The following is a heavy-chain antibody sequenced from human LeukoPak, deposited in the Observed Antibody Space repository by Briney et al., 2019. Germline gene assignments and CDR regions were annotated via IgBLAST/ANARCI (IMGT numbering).Heavy chain of an antibody. Sequence: PGGSLRLSCAASGFTFSSYSMNWVRQAPRKGLEWVSGISPGGGPTYYADSVKGRFTISRDDSKNTLYLQMKNLRAEDTAVYYCAKDGAWLRFDDWGQGILVTVSS. J-gene: IGHJ4*02. CDR2: ISPGGGPT. CDR1: GFTFSSYS. V-gene: IGHV3-23*01. D-gene: IGHD5-12*01. CDR3: AKDGAWLRFDD.